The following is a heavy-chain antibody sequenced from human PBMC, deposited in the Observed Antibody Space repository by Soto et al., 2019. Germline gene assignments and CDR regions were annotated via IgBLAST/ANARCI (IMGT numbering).Heavy chain of an antibody. CDR3: ARVSYDLVYYFDF. CDR2: VYYNGFT. CDR1: GGSISTYY. D-gene: IGHD3-16*01. J-gene: IGHJ4*02. Sequence: QVQLRESGPGLVKPSVTLSLICTVSGGSISTYYWSWIRQPPGKGLEWIASVYYNGFTNYNPSLMSRVTMSVDTFRNQFSLRLNSVTAADTAMYYCARVSYDLVYYFDFWGQGTLVTVSS. V-gene: IGHV4-59*07.